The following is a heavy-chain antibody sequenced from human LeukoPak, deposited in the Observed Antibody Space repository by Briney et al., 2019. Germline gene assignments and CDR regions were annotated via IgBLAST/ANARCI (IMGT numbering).Heavy chain of an antibody. Sequence: SETLSLTCAVYGGSFSGYYWSWIRQPPGKGLEWIGEINHSGSTNYNPSLKSRVTISVDTSKNQFSLKLSSVTAADTAVYYCARGRWLAPYYFDYWGQGTLVTVSS. D-gene: IGHD6-19*01. V-gene: IGHV4-34*01. J-gene: IGHJ4*02. CDR3: ARGRWLAPYYFDY. CDR2: INHSGST. CDR1: GGSFSGYY.